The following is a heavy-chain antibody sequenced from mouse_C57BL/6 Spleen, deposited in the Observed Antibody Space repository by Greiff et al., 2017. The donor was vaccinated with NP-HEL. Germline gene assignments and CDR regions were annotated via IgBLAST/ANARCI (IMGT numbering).Heavy chain of an antibody. V-gene: IGHV5-16*01. CDR1: GFTFSDYY. Sequence: EVKLMESEGGLVQPGSSMKLSCTASGFTFSDYYMAWVRQVPEKGLEWVANINYDGSSTYYLDSLKSRFIISRDNAKNILYLQMSSLKSEDTATYYCAREGLADYYAMDYWGQGTSVTVSS. CDR3: AREGLADYYAMDY. CDR2: INYDGSST. J-gene: IGHJ4*01. D-gene: IGHD2-4*01.